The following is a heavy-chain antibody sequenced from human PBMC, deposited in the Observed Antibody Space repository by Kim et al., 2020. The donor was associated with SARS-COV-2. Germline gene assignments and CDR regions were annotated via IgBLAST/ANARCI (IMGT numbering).Heavy chain of an antibody. D-gene: IGHD3-16*01. V-gene: IGHV4-59*01. CDR2: IDDSGNN. CDR3: ARDGILTAEDFVWNHWYSDL. CDR1: GASIRDSNF. Sequence: SETLSLTCTVSGASIRDSNFWSWYRQSAGKALEWLGYIDDSGNNEYNPSLKSRVTISADTSKNQFSLEMKSVTPLDTAVYYCARDGILTAEDFVWNHWYSDLWRRGTQGTVSS. J-gene: IGHJ2*01.